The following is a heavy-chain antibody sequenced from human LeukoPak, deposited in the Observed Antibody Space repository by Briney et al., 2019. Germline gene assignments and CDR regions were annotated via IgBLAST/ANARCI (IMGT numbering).Heavy chain of an antibody. V-gene: IGHV4-38-2*02. CDR1: GYSISNGYY. J-gene: IGHJ6*03. Sequence: SETLSLTCTVSGYSISNGYYWGWIRQSPGKGLEWIASIYHSGNSYYNPSLKSRVTISVDTSKNQFSLKLSSVTAADTAVYYCARHKDYYYSYMDVWGKGTTVTISS. CDR3: ARHKDYYYSYMDV. CDR2: IYHSGNS.